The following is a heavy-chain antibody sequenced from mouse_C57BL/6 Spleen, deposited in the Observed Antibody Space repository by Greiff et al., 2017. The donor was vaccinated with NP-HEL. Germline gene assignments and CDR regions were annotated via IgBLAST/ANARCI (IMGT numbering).Heavy chain of an antibody. D-gene: IGHD4-1*01. J-gene: IGHJ3*01. CDR2: ISDGGSDT. CDR1: GFTFTSYA. CDR3: ARERTGPGASFAY. V-gene: IGHV5-4*01. Sequence: EVQLVESGGGLVKPGGSLKLSCAASGFTFTSYAMSWVRQTPGKGLEWVGIISDGGSDTYYTDNVKGQFTITRDNAKSNRYLQMSHMKSEDTAMYYCARERTGPGASFAYWGQGTPVTVS.